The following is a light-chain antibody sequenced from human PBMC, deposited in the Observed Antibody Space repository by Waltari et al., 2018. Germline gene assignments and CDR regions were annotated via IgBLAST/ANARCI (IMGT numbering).Light chain of an antibody. J-gene: IGKJ2*01. CDR3: KQYAYWPYT. CDR2: NVS. V-gene: IGKV2-30*02. Sequence: DVAMTQSSLPLPVTLGLPPSISCISTHSPVHSDSNTYLMWYQQRPGQSPSRLIYNVSNRESGVPDRFSGSGSETDFTLNISSVEADDVAVYYCKQYAYWPYTFGQGTRVEIK. CDR1: HSPVHSDSNTY.